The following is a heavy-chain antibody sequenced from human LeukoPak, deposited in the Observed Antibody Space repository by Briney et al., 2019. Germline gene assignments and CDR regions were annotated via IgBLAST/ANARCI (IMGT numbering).Heavy chain of an antibody. V-gene: IGHV4-30-2*01. CDR3: ARHYYYYMDV. Sequence: SQTLSLTCTVSGGSISSGGYYWSWIRQPPGKGLEWIGYIYHSGSTYYNPSLKSRVTISVDRSKNRFSLKLSSVTAADTAVYYCARHYYYYMDVWGKGTTVTVSS. CDR2: IYHSGST. J-gene: IGHJ6*03. CDR1: GGSISSGGYY.